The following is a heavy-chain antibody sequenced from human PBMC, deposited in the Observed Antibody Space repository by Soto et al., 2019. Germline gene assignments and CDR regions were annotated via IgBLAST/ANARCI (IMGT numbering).Heavy chain of an antibody. D-gene: IGHD3-22*01. Sequence: QVQLQESGPGLVKPSQTLSLTCTVSGDSFSSGDFYLSWIHQPPGKGLEWIGYMYYSGSTYYNPALKSRVTISSDTSKNQFSLRLRSMTAADTAVYYCARVLMRYYRLDYWGQGALVTVSS. CDR3: ARVLMRYYRLDY. J-gene: IGHJ4*02. V-gene: IGHV4-30-4*01. CDR1: GDSFSSGDFY. CDR2: MYYSGST.